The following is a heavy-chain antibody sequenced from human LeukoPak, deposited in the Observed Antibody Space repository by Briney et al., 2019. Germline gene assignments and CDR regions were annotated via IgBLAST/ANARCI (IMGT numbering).Heavy chain of an antibody. Sequence: ASVKVSCKASGYTFTNYYMHWVRQAPGQGLEWMGLIHPNDGDTKYAQEFQDRVTMTRDTSTSTVYMELSSLGSEDTAVYYCATYTQSGAQGVNDYWGQGTLVTVSS. CDR1: GYTFTNYY. V-gene: IGHV1-46*01. J-gene: IGHJ4*02. CDR2: IHPNDGDT. D-gene: IGHD3-10*01. CDR3: ATYTQSGAQGVNDY.